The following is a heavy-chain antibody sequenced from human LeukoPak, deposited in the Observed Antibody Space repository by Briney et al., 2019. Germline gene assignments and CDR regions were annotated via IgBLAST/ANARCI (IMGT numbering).Heavy chain of an antibody. J-gene: IGHJ5*02. CDR3: AREDLDYDFWSGSISXXP. CDR2: ISSSSSYI. D-gene: IGHD3-3*01. V-gene: IGHV3-21*01. CDR1: GFTFSSYS. Sequence: GGSLRLSCAASGFTFSSYSMNWVRQAPGKGLEWVSSISSSSSYIYYADSVKGRFTISRDNAKNSLYLQTNSLRAEDTAVYYXAREDLDYDFWSGSISXXPWGQGTLVTVSS.